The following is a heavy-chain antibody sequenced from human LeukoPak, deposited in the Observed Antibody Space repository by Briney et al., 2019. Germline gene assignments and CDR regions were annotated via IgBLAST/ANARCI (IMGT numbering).Heavy chain of an antibody. CDR1: GLTFNTYW. D-gene: IGHD2-2*01. CDR3: TRVGYCDTTSCRTAFDI. Sequence: GGSLRLSCAASGLTFNTYWMHWVRQAPGKGLVWVSRINTDGSSTSYADSVKGRFTISRDNAKNTLYLQMNSLRAEGTAVYFCTRVGYCDTTSCRTAFDIWGQGTMVTVSS. V-gene: IGHV3-74*01. J-gene: IGHJ3*02. CDR2: INTDGSST.